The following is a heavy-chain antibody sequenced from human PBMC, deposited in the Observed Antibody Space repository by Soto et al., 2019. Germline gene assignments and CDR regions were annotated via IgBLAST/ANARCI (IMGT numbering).Heavy chain of an antibody. V-gene: IGHV3-23*01. CDR1: GFTFSSYA. Sequence: EVQLLESGGGLVQPGGSLRLSCAASGFTFSSYAMSWVRQAPGKGLEWVSAISGSGGSTYYADSVKGRFTISRDNSKNTLYLQMNSLGAEDTAVYYCAKDWGSSWVRGYFDYWGQGTLVTVSS. J-gene: IGHJ4*02. CDR2: ISGSGGST. CDR3: AKDWGSSWVRGYFDY. D-gene: IGHD6-13*01.